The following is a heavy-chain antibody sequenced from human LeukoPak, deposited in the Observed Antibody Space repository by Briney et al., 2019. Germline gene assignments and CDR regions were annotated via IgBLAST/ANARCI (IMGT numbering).Heavy chain of an antibody. CDR2: IQYGGSDK. CDR3: AKDGADRYFDWLFPVYYYYGMDV. Sequence: PGGSLRLSCAASGFTFSSYGMHWVRQAPGKGLEWVAFIQYGGSDKRYADSVKGRFTISRDNSKNTLYLQMNSLRAEDTAVYYCAKDGADRYFDWLFPVYYYYGMDVWGQGTTVTVSS. D-gene: IGHD3-9*01. J-gene: IGHJ6*02. CDR1: GFTFSSYG. V-gene: IGHV3-30*02.